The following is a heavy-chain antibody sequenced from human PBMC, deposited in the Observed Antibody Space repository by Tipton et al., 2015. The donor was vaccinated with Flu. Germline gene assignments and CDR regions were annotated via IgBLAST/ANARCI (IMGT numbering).Heavy chain of an antibody. J-gene: IGHJ4*02. Sequence: TLSLTCTVSGGSITNYYWNWIRQPAGEGLEWIGRVHTTGSTNYNPSLKSRVTMSVDMSKNQFSLNLSSVTAADTAVYYCASSPPYDSSCYSPLYFDYWGQGTLVTVSS. CDR1: GGSITNYY. V-gene: IGHV4-4*07. CDR2: VHTTGST. CDR3: ASSPPYDSSCYSPLYFDY. D-gene: IGHD3-22*01.